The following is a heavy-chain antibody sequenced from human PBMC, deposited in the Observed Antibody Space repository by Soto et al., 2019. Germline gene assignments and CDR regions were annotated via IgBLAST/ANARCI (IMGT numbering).Heavy chain of an antibody. D-gene: IGHD6-19*01. CDR2: IDWDDGK. V-gene: IGHV2-70*01. J-gene: IGHJ6*02. Sequence: SGPTLVNPTQTLTLTCTFSGFSLSTSGMCVSWIRQPPGKALEWLALIDWDDGKYYSTSLKTRLTISKDTSKNQVVLTMTNMDPVDTATYYCARTRVYSSGYYYYGMDVWGQGTTVTVSS. CDR3: ARTRVYSSGYYYYGMDV. CDR1: GFSLSTSGMC.